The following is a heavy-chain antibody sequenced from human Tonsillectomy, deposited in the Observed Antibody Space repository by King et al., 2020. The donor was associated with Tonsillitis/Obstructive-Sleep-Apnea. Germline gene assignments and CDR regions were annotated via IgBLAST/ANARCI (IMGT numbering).Heavy chain of an antibody. CDR3: ARVDTMVQGVKAGRGPYYYYYMDV. J-gene: IGHJ6*03. D-gene: IGHD3-10*01. Sequence: VQLVESGAEVKKPGSSVKVSCKASGGTFSSYAISWVRQAPGQGLEWMGGIIPIFGTANYAQKFQGRVTITADESTSTAYMELSSLRSEDTAVYYCARVDTMVQGVKAGRGPYYYYYMDVWGKGTTVTVSS. CDR1: GGTFSSYA. CDR2: IIPIFGTA. V-gene: IGHV1-69*01.